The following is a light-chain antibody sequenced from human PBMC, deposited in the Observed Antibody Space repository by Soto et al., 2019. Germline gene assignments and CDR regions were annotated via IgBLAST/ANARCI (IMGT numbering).Light chain of an antibody. CDR1: QSVSCS. J-gene: IGKJ4*01. Sequence: EIVMTQSPATLSVSPGDIATLSCRASQSVSCSLAWYQQIPGQAPRLLIYDASTRATGIPARSGGSGSGTEFTLTISSLQSEDFAVYNCQQYNNWSPLTFGGGTKVELK. CDR2: DAS. CDR3: QQYNNWSPLT. V-gene: IGKV3-15*01.